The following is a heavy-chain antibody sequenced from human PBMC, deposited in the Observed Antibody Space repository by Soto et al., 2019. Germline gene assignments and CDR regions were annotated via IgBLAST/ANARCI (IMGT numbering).Heavy chain of an antibody. J-gene: IGHJ4*02. CDR3: AHPFSGSFYYFVS. CDR2: IWWNDDN. Sequence: QITLKESGPTQVKPTQTLTLTCTFSGFSLTVSEVGVGWIRQPPGKALEWLALIWWNDDNRYSPSLKNRPTIPRDPSKTRVVLKMTTKALVDKAPFYGAHPFSGSFYYFVSWGQETLVTAS. V-gene: IGHV2-5*01. CDR1: GFSLTVSEVG. D-gene: IGHD1-26*01.